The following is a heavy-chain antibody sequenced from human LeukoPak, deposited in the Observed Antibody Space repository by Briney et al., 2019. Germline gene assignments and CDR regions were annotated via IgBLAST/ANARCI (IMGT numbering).Heavy chain of an antibody. D-gene: IGHD3-10*01. CDR1: GYTFTGYY. Sequence: ASVKVSCKASGYTFTGYYMHWVRQAPGQGLEWMGWINPNSGGTNYAQKFQGRVTMTRDTSISTAYMELSRLRSDDTAVYYCASPGGGWLGELICYFDLGARAPLAT. CDR2: INPNSGGT. J-gene: IGHJ2*01. CDR3: ASPGGGWLGELICYFDL. V-gene: IGHV1-2*02.